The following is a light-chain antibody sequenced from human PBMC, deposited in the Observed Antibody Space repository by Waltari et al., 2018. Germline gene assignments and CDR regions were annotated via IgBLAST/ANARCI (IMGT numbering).Light chain of an antibody. CDR2: KAS. V-gene: IGKV1-5*03. CDR3: QRYNTYYT. CDR1: QSIISW. Sequence: DVQMTQSPSTLSASVGDTVTITCRASQSIISWLAWYQQKAGKAPKLLIYKASTLESGVTSRFSGSGSVTKFTLTISSLQPDVRATYYCQRYNTYYTFGQGIILEIK. J-gene: IGKJ2*01.